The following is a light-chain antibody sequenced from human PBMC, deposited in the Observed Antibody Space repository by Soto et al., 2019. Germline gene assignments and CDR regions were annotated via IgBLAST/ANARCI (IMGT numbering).Light chain of an antibody. V-gene: IGKV1-5*01. Sequence: DIQLPQSPSTLSASVGATVTVPCRASPGVSGWLAWYQQKPGEAPKLLIYDASALPRGVPSRFSGSGSGPNFTLTIASLQPDDFATYDCQQYETFSGTFGPGTKVEI. CDR3: QQYETFSGT. CDR1: PGVSGW. CDR2: DAS. J-gene: IGKJ1*01.